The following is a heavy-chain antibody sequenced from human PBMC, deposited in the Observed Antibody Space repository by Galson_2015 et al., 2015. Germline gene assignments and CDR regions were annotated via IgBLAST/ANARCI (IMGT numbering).Heavy chain of an antibody. CDR2: IIPILGIA. J-gene: IGHJ5*02. CDR1: GGTFSSYA. V-gene: IGHV1-69*04. CDR3: ARDQRITMIVPGWFDP. D-gene: IGHD3-22*01. Sequence: SVKVSCKASGGTFSSYAISWVRQAPGQGLEWMGRIIPILGIANYAQKFQGRVTITADKSTSTAYMELSSLRSEDTAVYYCARDQRITMIVPGWFDPWGQGTLVTVSS.